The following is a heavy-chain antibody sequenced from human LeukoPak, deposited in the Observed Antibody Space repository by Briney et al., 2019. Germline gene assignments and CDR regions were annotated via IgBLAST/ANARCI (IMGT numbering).Heavy chain of an antibody. D-gene: IGHD1-26*01. CDR1: GFTFSSYG. CDR2: TSYDGSNK. Sequence: GRSLRLSCAASGFTFSSYGMHWVRQAPGKGLEWVAVTSYDGSNKYYADSVKGRFTISRDNSKNTLYLQMNSLRAEDTAVYYCAKEGAIVEYYFDYWGQGTLVTVSS. V-gene: IGHV3-30*18. J-gene: IGHJ4*02. CDR3: AKEGAIVEYYFDY.